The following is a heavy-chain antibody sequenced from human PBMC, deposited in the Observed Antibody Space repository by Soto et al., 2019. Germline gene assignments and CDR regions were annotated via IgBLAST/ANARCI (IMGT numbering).Heavy chain of an antibody. D-gene: IGHD3-10*01. CDR3: ARDIRGAN. V-gene: IGHV3-11*01. CDR1: GSTSLTHN. J-gene: IGHJ4*02. CDR2: INSGGSNI. Sequence: QVQLVESGGGLVKPGGSLRLSCTASGSTSLTHNMTWIRQAPGKGLEWVSYINSGGSNIYYADSVRGRFTISRDNAKNSVYLQMSSLRAEDTAIYYCARDIRGANWGQGTLVIVSS.